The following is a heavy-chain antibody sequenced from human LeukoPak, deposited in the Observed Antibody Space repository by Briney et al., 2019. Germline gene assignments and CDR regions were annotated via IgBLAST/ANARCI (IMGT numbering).Heavy chain of an antibody. D-gene: IGHD1-7*01. Sequence: GGSLRLSCAASGFTFSSYSMNWVRQAPGKGLEWVSSISSSSSYIYYAGSVKGRFTISRDNAKNSLYLQMDSLRAEDTAVYYCARDSGNYLDAFDIWGQGTMVTVSS. CDR2: ISSSSSYI. J-gene: IGHJ3*02. CDR3: ARDSGNYLDAFDI. CDR1: GFTFSSYS. V-gene: IGHV3-21*01.